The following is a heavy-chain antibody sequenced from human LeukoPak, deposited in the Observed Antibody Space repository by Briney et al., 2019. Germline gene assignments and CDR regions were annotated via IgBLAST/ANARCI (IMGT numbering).Heavy chain of an antibody. J-gene: IGHJ4*02. V-gene: IGHV1-2*04. Sequence: ASVKVSCKASGYSFTGYYIHWVRQAPGQGLEWMGWINPNSGDTTSAQKFQGWVTMTRDTSITTAYMELSRLRSEDTAVYYCATSLVTTPINNDYWGQGTLVTVSS. CDR2: INPNSGDT. CDR1: GYSFTGYY. CDR3: ATSLVTTPINNDY. D-gene: IGHD4-17*01.